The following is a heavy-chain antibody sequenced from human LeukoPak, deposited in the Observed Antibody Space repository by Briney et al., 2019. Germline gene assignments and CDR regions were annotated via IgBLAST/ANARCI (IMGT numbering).Heavy chain of an antibody. Sequence: GGSLRRSCAASGFTFSSYGMHWVRQAPGKGLEWVAVIWYDGSNKYYADSVKGRFTISRDNSKNTLYLQMNSLRAEDTAVYYCARGPHRITGTTESLDYWGQGTLVTVSS. CDR1: GFTFSSYG. CDR3: ARGPHRITGTTESLDY. CDR2: IWYDGSNK. J-gene: IGHJ4*02. V-gene: IGHV3-33*01. D-gene: IGHD1-7*01.